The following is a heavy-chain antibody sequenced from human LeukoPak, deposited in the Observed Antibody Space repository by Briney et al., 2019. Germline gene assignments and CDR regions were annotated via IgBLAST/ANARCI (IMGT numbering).Heavy chain of an antibody. V-gene: IGHV4-59*01. J-gene: IGHJ4*02. CDR1: GGSISSYY. D-gene: IGHD6-13*01. Sequence: SETLSLTCTVSGGSISSYYWSWIRQPPGKGLEWIGYIYYSGSTKYNPSLKSPVTISGDTSKNQFSLKLSSVTAADTAVYYCARDKDTSSCLDYWGQGTLVTVSS. CDR2: IYYSGST. CDR3: ARDKDTSSCLDY.